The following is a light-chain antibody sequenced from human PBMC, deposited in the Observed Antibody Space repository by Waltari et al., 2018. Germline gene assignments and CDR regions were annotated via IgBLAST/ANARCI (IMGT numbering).Light chain of an antibody. J-gene: IGLJ3*02. CDR1: SRDAGCYPY. V-gene: IGLV2-14*03. Sequence: QSALTQPASVSGSPGQSLTISCTGPSRDAGCYPYVTWYQQHPGKAPKLMIFDVNKRPSGVSNRFSGAKSGNTASLTISGLQAEDEAEYHCSSYTSTNTWMFGGGTKLTVL. CDR3: SSYTSTNTWM. CDR2: DVN.